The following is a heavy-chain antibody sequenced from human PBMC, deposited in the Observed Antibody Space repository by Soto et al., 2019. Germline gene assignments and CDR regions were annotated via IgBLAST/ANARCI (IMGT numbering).Heavy chain of an antibody. V-gene: IGHV3-21*01. J-gene: IGHJ4*02. D-gene: IGHD2-2*01. Sequence: EVQLVESGGGLVKPGGSLRLSCAASGFTFSSYSMNWVRQAPGKGLEWVSSISSSSSYIYYADSVKGRFTISRDNAKNSLYLQMNSLGAEDTAVHYCARDPTNVWDYWGQGSLVTVSS. CDR3: ARDPTNVWDY. CDR2: ISSSSSYI. CDR1: GFTFSSYS.